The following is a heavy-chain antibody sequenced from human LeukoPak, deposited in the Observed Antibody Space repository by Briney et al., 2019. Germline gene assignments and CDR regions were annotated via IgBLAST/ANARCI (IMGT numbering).Heavy chain of an antibody. J-gene: IGHJ4*02. Sequence: PSQTLSLTCTVSGGSISSGDYHWSWIRQPPGKGLEWIGYIYYSGSTYYNPSLKSRVTISVDTSKNQFSLKLSSVTAADTAVYYCARESNSSSSLGYWGQGTLVTVSS. CDR2: IYYSGST. V-gene: IGHV4-30-4*01. D-gene: IGHD6-6*01. CDR1: GGSISSGDYH. CDR3: ARESNSSSSLGY.